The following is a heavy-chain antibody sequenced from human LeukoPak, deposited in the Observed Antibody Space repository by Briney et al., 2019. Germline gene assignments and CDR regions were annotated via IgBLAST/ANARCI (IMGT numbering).Heavy chain of an antibody. V-gene: IGHV3-23*01. J-gene: IGHJ1*01. CDR1: GFTFSSYA. Sequence: GGSLRLSCAASGFTFSSYAMSWVRQAPGKGLEWVSAISGSGGSTYYADSVKGRFTISRDNSKNTLYLQMNSLRAEDTAVYYCAKDRRYCTNGVCYTGYFQHWGQGTLVTVSS. D-gene: IGHD2-8*01. CDR3: AKDRRYCTNGVCYTGYFQH. CDR2: ISGSGGST.